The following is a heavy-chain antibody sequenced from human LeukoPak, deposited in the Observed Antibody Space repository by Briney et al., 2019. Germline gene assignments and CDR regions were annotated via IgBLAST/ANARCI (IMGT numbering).Heavy chain of an antibody. V-gene: IGHV3-23*01. D-gene: IGHD3-9*01. CDR1: GFTFSTYG. CDR2: ISGSGST. CDR3: AKPRLRYFDWLSSLDY. Sequence: PGGSLRLSCVASGFTFSTYGMSWVRQAPGKGLEWVSGISGSGSTYYADSVKGRFTISRDNSKNTLYLQMNSLRAEDTAVYYCAKPRLRYFDWLSSLDYWGQGTLVTVSS. J-gene: IGHJ4*02.